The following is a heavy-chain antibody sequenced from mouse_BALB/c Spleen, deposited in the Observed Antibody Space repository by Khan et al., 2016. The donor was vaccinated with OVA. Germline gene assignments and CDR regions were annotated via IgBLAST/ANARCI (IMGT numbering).Heavy chain of an antibody. Sequence: VQLQQSGAELARPGASVKMSCKASGYTFTSHTMHWIKQRPGQGLEWIGYINPRSGYNQKLNDKATLTADISSSTAYMQLSSLTSVDSAVYYCARRTTEYALDYWGQGTSVTVSS. CDR2: INPRSG. D-gene: IGHD2-14*01. J-gene: IGHJ4*01. CDR1: GYTFTSHT. CDR3: ARRTTEYALDY. V-gene: IGHV1-4*01.